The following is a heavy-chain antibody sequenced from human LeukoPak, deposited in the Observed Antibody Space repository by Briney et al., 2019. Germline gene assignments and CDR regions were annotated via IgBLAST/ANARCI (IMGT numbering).Heavy chain of an antibody. V-gene: IGHV4-59*02. J-gene: IGHJ4*02. CDR1: GGPVTEFY. Sequence: SETLSLTCSVSGGPVTEFYWSWIRQPPGEGLEWIGYVSDTGTINYSPSLKTRVTMSVDASRNQFSLELVSVTAADTAVYYCARDRGSTGYFYLDSWGQGILVTVSS. CDR3: ARDRGSTGYFYLDS. D-gene: IGHD6-19*01. CDR2: VSDTGTI.